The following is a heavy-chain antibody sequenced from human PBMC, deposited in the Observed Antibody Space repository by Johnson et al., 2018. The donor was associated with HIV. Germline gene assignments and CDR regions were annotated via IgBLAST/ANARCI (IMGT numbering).Heavy chain of an antibody. Sequence: EVQLVESGGGLVQPGGSPRLSCAASGFTFSSYWMHWVRQAPGKGLVWVSRINSDGSSTSYADSVKGRFTISRDNAKNTLYLQMNSLRAEDTAVYYCARGPMIVVPHDAFDIWGQGTMVTVSS. D-gene: IGHD3-22*01. J-gene: IGHJ3*02. V-gene: IGHV3-74*02. CDR1: GFTFSSYW. CDR3: ARGPMIVVPHDAFDI. CDR2: INSDGSST.